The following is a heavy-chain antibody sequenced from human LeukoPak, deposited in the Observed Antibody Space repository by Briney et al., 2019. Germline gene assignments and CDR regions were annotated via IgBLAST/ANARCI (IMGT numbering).Heavy chain of an antibody. CDR1: GVSFSGYF. CDR3: ARGAAPRY. V-gene: IGHV4-34*01. Sequence: KASETLSLTCAVYGVSFSGYFWAWIRQPPGKGLEWIGEINHSGSTNYNPSLKSRVTISVDTSKNQFSLKLSSVTAADTAVYYCARGAAPRYWGQGTLVTVSS. CDR2: INHSGST. D-gene: IGHD6-6*01. J-gene: IGHJ4*02.